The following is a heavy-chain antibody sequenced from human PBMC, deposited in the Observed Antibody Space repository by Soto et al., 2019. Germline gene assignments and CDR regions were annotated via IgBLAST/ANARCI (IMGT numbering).Heavy chain of an antibody. CDR3: ARDGGRGGDLYY. CDR1: GFTFSNYN. Sequence: GGSLRLSCTASGFTFSNYNMNWVRQAPGKGLEWVSYISNSGSAIYYADSVKGRFTISRDNAKNSLYLQMNSLRAEDTAVYYCARDGGRGGDLYYWGQGTLVTVSS. V-gene: IGHV3-48*01. CDR2: ISNSGSAI. J-gene: IGHJ4*02. D-gene: IGHD2-21*02.